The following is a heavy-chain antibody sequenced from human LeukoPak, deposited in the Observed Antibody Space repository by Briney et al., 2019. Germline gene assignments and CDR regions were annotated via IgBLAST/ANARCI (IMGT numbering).Heavy chain of an antibody. CDR3: AGGSSYVSRAYYYYGMDV. D-gene: IGHD2-8*01. CDR1: GYTFTSYG. J-gene: IGHJ6*02. V-gene: IGHV1-18*01. CDR2: ISAYNGNT. Sequence: ASVKVSCKASGYTFTSYGISWVRQAPGQGLEWMGRISAYNGNTNYAQKLQGRVTMTTDTSTSTAYMELRSLRSDDTAVYYCAGGSSYVSRAYYYYGMDVWGQGTTVTVSS.